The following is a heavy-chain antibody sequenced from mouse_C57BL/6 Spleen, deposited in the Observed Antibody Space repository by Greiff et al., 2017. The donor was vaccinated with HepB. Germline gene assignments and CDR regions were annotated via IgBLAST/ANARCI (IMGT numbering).Heavy chain of an antibody. CDR2: IDPSDSYT. J-gene: IGHJ4*01. V-gene: IGHV1-69*01. CDR3: ASLGYMDY. CDR1: GYTFTSYW. Sequence: VQLQQPGAELVMPGASVKLSCKASGYTFTSYWMHWVKQRPGQGLEWIGEIDPSDSYTNYNQKFKGKSTLTVDKSSSTAYMQLSSLTSEDSAVYYCASLGYMDYWGQGTSVTVSS. D-gene: IGHD3-1*01.